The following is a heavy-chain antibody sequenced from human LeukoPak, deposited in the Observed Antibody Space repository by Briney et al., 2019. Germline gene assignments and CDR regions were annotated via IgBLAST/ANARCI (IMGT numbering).Heavy chain of an antibody. CDR3: ARLASSGYVYYFDY. J-gene: IGHJ4*02. CDR2: INPSGGST. D-gene: IGHD3-22*01. Sequence: ASVKVSCKASGYTFTSYGISWVRQAPGQGLEWMGIINPSGGSTSYAQKFQGRVTMTRDTSTSTVYMELSSLRSEDTAVYYCARLASSGYVYYFDYWGQGTLVTVSS. CDR1: GYTFTSYG. V-gene: IGHV1-46*01.